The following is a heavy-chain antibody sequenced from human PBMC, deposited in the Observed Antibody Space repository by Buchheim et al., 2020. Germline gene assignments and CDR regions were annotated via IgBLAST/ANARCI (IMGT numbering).Heavy chain of an antibody. CDR2: IYYSGST. V-gene: IGHV4-59*01. CDR1: GGSISSYY. D-gene: IGHD2-15*01. Sequence: QVQLQESGPGLVKPSETLSLTCTVSGGSISSYYWSWIRQPPGKGLEWIGYIYYSGSTNYNPSLKSRVTISVDTSQNQFSLKLSSVTAADTAVYYCAREVVVAATPCHGFCYYYYYMDVWGKGTT. J-gene: IGHJ6*03. CDR3: AREVVVAATPCHGFCYYYYYMDV.